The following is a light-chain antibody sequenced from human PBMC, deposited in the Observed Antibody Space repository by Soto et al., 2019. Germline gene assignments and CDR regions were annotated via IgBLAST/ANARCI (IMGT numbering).Light chain of an antibody. Sequence: DIQTTQSPSSLSASVGDRVTITCRASQSISSYLNWYQQKPGKAPKLLIYAASSLQSGVPSRFSGSGSGTDFTLTISSLQPEDFATYYWQQSYSTPLTFGGGTKVEIK. CDR2: AAS. V-gene: IGKV1-39*01. CDR1: QSISSY. CDR3: QQSYSTPLT. J-gene: IGKJ4*01.